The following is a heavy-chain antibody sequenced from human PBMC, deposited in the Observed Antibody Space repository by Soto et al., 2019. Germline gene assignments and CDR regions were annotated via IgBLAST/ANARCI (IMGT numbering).Heavy chain of an antibody. CDR2: MNPNSGNT. J-gene: IGHJ6*02. CDR1: GYTFTSYD. Sequence: QVQLVQSGAEVKKPGASVKVSCKASGYTFTSYDINWVRQATGQGLEWMGWMNPNSGNTGYAQKFQGRVTMTRNTSISTAYMELSSLRSEDTAVYYCARERGRKYQLPFQLYYYYYGMDVWGQGTTVTVSS. D-gene: IGHD2-2*01. V-gene: IGHV1-8*01. CDR3: ARERGRKYQLPFQLYYYYYGMDV.